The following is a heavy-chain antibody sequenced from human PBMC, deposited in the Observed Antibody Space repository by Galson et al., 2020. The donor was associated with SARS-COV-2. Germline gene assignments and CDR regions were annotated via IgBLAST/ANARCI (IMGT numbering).Heavy chain of an antibody. Sequence: GGSLRLSCAASGFNFRNAWMTWVRQAPGKGLEWVGRIYCNVDGGTTHYAAPVRGRFAISRDDSQNTLYLQLNSLKTEDTGVYFCTGIVGAGDTFDFWGQGTMVTVSS. CDR2: IYCNVDGGTT. D-gene: IGHD1-26*01. V-gene: IGHV3-15*01. CDR1: GFNFRNAW. J-gene: IGHJ3*01. CDR3: TGIVGAGDTFDF.